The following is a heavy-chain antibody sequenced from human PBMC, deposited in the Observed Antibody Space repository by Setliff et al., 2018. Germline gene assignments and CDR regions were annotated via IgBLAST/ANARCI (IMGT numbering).Heavy chain of an antibody. Sequence: ASVKVSCKASGYAFTTYAISWMRQAPGQGLEWMGWINTNTGNPSYAQGFTGQFVFSLDTSVSTAYLQISSLKPEDTAVYYCARGSRFGTIVYRGDYYMGVWGKGTTVTVSS. CDR1: GYAFTTYA. V-gene: IGHV7-4-1*02. CDR3: ARGSRFGTIVYRGDYYMGV. CDR2: INTNTGNP. D-gene: IGHD3-10*01. J-gene: IGHJ6*03.